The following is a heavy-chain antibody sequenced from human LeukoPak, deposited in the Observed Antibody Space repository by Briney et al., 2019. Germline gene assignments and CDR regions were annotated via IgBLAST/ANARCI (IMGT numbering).Heavy chain of an antibody. CDR2: IYYSGST. V-gene: IGHV4-59*11. CDR3: ARVGATVYYYYMDV. J-gene: IGHJ6*03. CDR1: GGSISSHY. Sequence: SETLSLTCTVSGGSISSHYWSWIRQPPGKGLEWIGYIYYSGSTNYNPSLKSRVTISVDTSKNQFSLKLSSVTAADTAVYHCARVGATVYYYYMDVWGKGTTVTVSS. D-gene: IGHD1-26*01.